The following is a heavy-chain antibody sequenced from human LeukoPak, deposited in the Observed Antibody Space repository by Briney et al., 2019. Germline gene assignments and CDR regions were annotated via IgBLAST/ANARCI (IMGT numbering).Heavy chain of an antibody. Sequence: GASVKVSCKASGYTLTNYDINWVRQATGQGLEWMGWMNPNSGHTGYTQKFQGRVSMTRDTSISTAYMKLNSLRSEDTAVYYCVRVQSGSYARYGMDVWGQGTTVTVSS. CDR1: GYTLTNYD. V-gene: IGHV1-8*01. D-gene: IGHD1-26*01. J-gene: IGHJ6*02. CDR2: MNPNSGHT. CDR3: VRVQSGSYARYGMDV.